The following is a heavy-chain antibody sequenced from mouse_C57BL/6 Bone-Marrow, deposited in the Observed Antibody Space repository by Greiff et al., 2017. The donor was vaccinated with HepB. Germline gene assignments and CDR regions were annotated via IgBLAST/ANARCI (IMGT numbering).Heavy chain of an antibody. Sequence: DVQLQESGPGLVKPSQSLSLTCSVTGYSITSGYYWNWIRQFPGNKLEWMGYISYDGSNNYNPSLKNRISITRDTSKNQFFLKLNSVTTEDTATYYCAREGWLPYYFDYWGQGTTLTVSA. V-gene: IGHV3-6*01. D-gene: IGHD2-3*01. CDR2: ISYDGSN. J-gene: IGHJ2*01. CDR1: GYSITSGYY. CDR3: AREGWLPYYFDY.